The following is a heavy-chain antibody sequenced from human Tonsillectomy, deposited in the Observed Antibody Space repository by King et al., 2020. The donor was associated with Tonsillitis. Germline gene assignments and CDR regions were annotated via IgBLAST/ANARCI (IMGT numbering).Heavy chain of an antibody. V-gene: IGHV3-9*01. CDR1: GFTFDDYA. D-gene: IGHD3-10*01. Sequence: VQLVESGGGLVQPGRSLRLSCAASGFTFDDYAMHWVRQAPGKGLEWVSGISWSGGSIVYADSVKGRFTISRDNAKNSLYLQMNSLRAEDTALYYCAKDMVRGVRDYGLDVWGQGTTVTVSS. J-gene: IGHJ6*02. CDR3: AKDMVRGVRDYGLDV. CDR2: ISWSGGSI.